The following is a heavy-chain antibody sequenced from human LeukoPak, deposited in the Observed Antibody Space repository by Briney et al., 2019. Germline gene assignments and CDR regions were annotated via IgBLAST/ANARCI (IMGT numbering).Heavy chain of an antibody. D-gene: IGHD3-16*01. V-gene: IGHV1-8*01. J-gene: IGHJ5*02. CDR3: ARGNPMGWGRWFDP. CDR1: GYTFTSYD. CDR2: MNPNTANT. Sequence: GASVKVSCKAAGYTFTSYDINWVRQATGQGPEWMGWMNPNTANTGFAQKFQGRVTMTRNTSINTAYMELSSLRSEDTAMYYCARGNPMGWGRWFDPWGQGTLVTVSS.